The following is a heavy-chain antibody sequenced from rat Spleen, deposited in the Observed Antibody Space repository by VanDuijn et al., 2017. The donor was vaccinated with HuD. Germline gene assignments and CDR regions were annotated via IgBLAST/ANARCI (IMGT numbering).Heavy chain of an antibody. CDR3: ARHSSAPIYVMDA. D-gene: IGHD3-8*01. CDR2: ITYEGTST. J-gene: IGHJ4*01. Sequence: EVQLVESGGGLVQPGRSLKLSCVASGFTFSDYGMNWIRQAPGKGLEWVASITYEGTSTYYGDSVKGRFTISRNNAKSTLYLQVNSLRSEDTATYYCARHSSAPIYVMDAWGQGASVTVSS. CDR1: GFTFSDYG. V-gene: IGHV5-22*01.